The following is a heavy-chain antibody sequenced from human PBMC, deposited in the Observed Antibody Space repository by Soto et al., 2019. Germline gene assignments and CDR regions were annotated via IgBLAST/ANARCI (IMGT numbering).Heavy chain of an antibody. CDR1: GYTLTELS. CDR3: ATPQSYYYGMDV. Sequence: ASVKVSCKVSGYTLTELSMHWVRQAPGKGLEWMGGFDPEDGETIYAQKFQGRVTMTEDTSTDTAHMELSSLRSEDTAVYYCATPQSYYYGMDVWGQGTTVTVSS. D-gene: IGHD4-4*01. V-gene: IGHV1-24*01. CDR2: FDPEDGET. J-gene: IGHJ6*02.